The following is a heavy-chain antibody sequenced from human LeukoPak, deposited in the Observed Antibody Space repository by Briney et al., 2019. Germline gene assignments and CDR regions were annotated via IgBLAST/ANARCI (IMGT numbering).Heavy chain of an antibody. Sequence: GGSLRLSCAASGFTFSSYAMSWVRQAPGKGLEWVSAISGSGGSTCYADSVKGRFTISRDNSKNTLYLQINSLRVEDTAVYYCARGLSSSWDAFDIWGQGTMVTVSS. CDR2: ISGSGGST. D-gene: IGHD6-13*01. J-gene: IGHJ3*02. CDR1: GFTFSSYA. V-gene: IGHV3-23*01. CDR3: ARGLSSSWDAFDI.